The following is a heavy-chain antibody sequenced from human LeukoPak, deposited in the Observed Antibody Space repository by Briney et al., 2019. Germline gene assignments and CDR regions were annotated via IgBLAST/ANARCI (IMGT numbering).Heavy chain of an antibody. CDR2: INPSGGST. CDR3: ARDWGPKGMHYYYYMDV. Sequence: ASVKVSCKASGYTFTSYYMHWVRQAPGQGLEWMGIINPSGGSTSYAQKFQGRVTMTRDMPTSTVYMELSSLRSEDTAVYYCARDWGPKGMHYYYYMDVWGKGTTVTVSS. V-gene: IGHV1-46*01. J-gene: IGHJ6*03. CDR1: GYTFTSYY. D-gene: IGHD3-16*01.